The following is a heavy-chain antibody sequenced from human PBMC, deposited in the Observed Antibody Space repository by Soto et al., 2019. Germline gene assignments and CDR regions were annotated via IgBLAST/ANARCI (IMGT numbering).Heavy chain of an antibody. CDR2: ISAYNGNT. CDR3: ARERDVVGDDAFDI. CDR1: GYTFTSYG. V-gene: IGHV1-18*01. D-gene: IGHD3-10*01. J-gene: IGHJ3*02. Sequence: GASVKVSCKASGYTFTSYGISWVRQAPGQGLEWMGWISAYNGNTNYAQKLQGRVTMTTDTSTSTAYMELRSLRSDDTAVYYCARERDVVGDDAFDIWGQGTMVTVSS.